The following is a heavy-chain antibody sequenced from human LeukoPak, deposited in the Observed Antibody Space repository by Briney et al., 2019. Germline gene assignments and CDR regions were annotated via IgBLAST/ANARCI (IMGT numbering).Heavy chain of an antibody. V-gene: IGHV1-24*01. J-gene: IGHJ6*03. D-gene: IGHD6-19*01. CDR3: ARAPLAVAGPRTYYYFYRDV. CDR2: LDPEDGET. CDR1: GYTLTELS. Sequence: GAPVKVSCKVSGYTLTELSMHWVRQAPGKGLEWMGGLDPEDGETIYAQKFQGRVTMTEDTSTDTAYMELSSLRSEDTAVYYCARAPLAVAGPRTYYYFYRDVWGKGTTVTVSS.